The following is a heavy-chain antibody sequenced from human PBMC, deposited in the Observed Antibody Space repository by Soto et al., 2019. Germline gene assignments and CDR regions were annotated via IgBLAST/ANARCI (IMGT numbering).Heavy chain of an antibody. CDR3: ARDPFQRLTIFGVVIIGFDY. V-gene: IGHV6-1*01. CDR1: GDSVSSNSAA. J-gene: IGHJ4*02. Sequence: SQTLSLTCAISGDSVSSNSAAWNWIRQSPSRGLEWLGRTYYRSKWYNDYAVSVKSRITINPDTSKNQFSLQLNSVTPEDTAVYYCARDPFQRLTIFGVVIIGFDYWGQGTLVTVSS. CDR2: TYYRSKWYN. D-gene: IGHD3-3*01.